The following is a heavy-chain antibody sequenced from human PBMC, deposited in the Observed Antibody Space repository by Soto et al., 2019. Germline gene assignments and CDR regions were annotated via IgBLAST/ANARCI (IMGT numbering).Heavy chain of an antibody. V-gene: IGHV1-2*02. J-gene: IGHJ1*01. CDR2: INPKSGGT. Sequence: QVQLVQSGAEVKKPGASVKVSCKASGYTFSGYYMHWVRQAPGQGLEWMGWINPKSGGTDYGEKFQGRVTMTRDTSINTAYMELSRLTSDDTAVYYCARDESEESLEWLLRYFQHWGQGTLVTVSS. D-gene: IGHD3-3*01. CDR3: ARDESEESLEWLLRYFQH. CDR1: GYTFSGYY.